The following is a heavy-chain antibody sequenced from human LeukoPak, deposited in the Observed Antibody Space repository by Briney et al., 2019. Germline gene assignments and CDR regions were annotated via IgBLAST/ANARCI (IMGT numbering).Heavy chain of an antibody. Sequence: GGSLRLSCAASAFTFSSYGMHWVRQAPGKGLEWVALISYDGSDKYYADSVKGRFTISRDNSKNTLYLQMNSLRAEDTALYYCAKDIAAAGTSGGYMDVWGKGTTVTISS. CDR2: ISYDGSDK. V-gene: IGHV3-30*18. CDR3: AKDIAAAGTSGGYMDV. CDR1: AFTFSSYG. D-gene: IGHD6-13*01. J-gene: IGHJ6*03.